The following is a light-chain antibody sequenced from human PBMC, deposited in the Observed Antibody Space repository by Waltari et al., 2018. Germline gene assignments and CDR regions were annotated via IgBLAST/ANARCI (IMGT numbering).Light chain of an antibody. J-gene: IGKJ1*01. Sequence: EIVLTQSPGTLSLSPGERASLSCRASQSVSSNYLAWYQQKPGQAPRLLIYGASSRATGIPDRFSGSGSGTDFTLTINRLEPEDFAVYYCQQYGSSPQTFGHGTKVEIK. CDR3: QQYGSSPQT. V-gene: IGKV3-20*01. CDR2: GAS. CDR1: QSVSSNY.